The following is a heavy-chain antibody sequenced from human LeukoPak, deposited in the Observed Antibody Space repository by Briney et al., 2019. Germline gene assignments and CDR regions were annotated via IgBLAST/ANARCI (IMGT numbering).Heavy chain of an antibody. CDR1: GGSMSTYY. CDR3: ARRAFGGVIAANWFDP. CDR2: IYDNGYT. J-gene: IGHJ5*02. Sequence: SETLSLTCTVSGGSMSTYYWSWIRQPPGKGLEWIGYIYDNGYTHYNPSLKSRVSISLDTSKSQFSLNLSSVTAADTAVYYCARRAFGGVIAANWFDPWGQGTLVTVSP. D-gene: IGHD3-16*02. V-gene: IGHV4-59*08.